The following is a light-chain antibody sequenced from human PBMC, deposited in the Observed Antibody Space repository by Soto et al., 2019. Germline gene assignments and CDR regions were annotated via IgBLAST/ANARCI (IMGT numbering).Light chain of an antibody. Sequence: DIQMTQSPSSLSASVGDRVTITCRASQSISNYLNWYQHKPGKAPKLLIYGISNLQGGVPSRFSGSGSGSDFSLTISSLQPEDFATYYCQQSFSTPYSFCQGTKLEIK. CDR3: QQSFSTPYS. V-gene: IGKV1-39*01. CDR2: GIS. J-gene: IGKJ2*03. CDR1: QSISNY.